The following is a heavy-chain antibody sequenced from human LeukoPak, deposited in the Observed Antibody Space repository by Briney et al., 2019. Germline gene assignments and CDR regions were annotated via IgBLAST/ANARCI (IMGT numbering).Heavy chain of an antibody. D-gene: IGHD1-1*01. CDR2: IHPGTGNP. CDR3: ASYASGYNWLKV. Sequence: ASVKVSRKSSGHTFTEYYVHWVRQAPGLGLEWLGWIHPGTGNPHYAQKFQGRVTISRDTSINTAYMELTRLKSDDTAVYYCASYASGYNWLKVWGQGTLVTVSS. J-gene: IGHJ4*02. CDR1: GHTFTEYY. V-gene: IGHV1-2*02.